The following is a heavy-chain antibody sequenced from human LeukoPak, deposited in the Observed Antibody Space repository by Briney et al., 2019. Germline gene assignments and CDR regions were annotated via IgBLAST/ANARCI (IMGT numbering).Heavy chain of an antibody. CDR2: IYSGGST. CDR1: GFTVSSNY. Sequence: GGSLRLSCAASGFTVSSNYMSWVRQAPGKGLEWVSIIYSGGSTYYADSVKGRFTISRDNSKNTLYLQMNSLRAEDTAVYYCAREAEYSSSIDAFDIWGQGTMVTVSS. D-gene: IGHD6-6*01. V-gene: IGHV3-53*05. J-gene: IGHJ3*02. CDR3: AREAEYSSSIDAFDI.